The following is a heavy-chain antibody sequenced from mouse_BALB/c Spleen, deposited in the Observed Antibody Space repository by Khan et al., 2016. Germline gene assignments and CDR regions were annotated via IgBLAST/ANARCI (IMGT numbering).Heavy chain of an antibody. CDR2: IRNKANGYTT. CDR1: GLTFTDYY. Sequence: EVELVASGGGLVQPGGSLRLSCATSGLTFTDYYMSWVRQPPGKALEWLGFIRNKANGYTTEYSASVKGRFTISRDNSPILLYLQLTTLRAEDSATCYCARSYDYAFDYWGQGTTLTVSS. V-gene: IGHV7-3*02. J-gene: IGHJ2*01. CDR3: ARSYDYAFDY. D-gene: IGHD2-4*01.